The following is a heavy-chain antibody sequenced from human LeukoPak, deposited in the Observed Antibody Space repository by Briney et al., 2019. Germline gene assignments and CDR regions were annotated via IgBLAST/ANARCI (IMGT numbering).Heavy chain of an antibody. J-gene: IGHJ4*02. Sequence: PSETLSLTCAVSGYSISSGYYWGWIRQPPGKGLEWIGSIYHSGSTYYNPSLKSRVTISVDTSKNQCSLKLSSVTAADTAVYYCARLRSSSLVDYWGQGTLVTVSS. CDR2: IYHSGST. D-gene: IGHD6-13*01. V-gene: IGHV4-38-2*01. CDR1: GYSISSGYY. CDR3: ARLRSSSLVDY.